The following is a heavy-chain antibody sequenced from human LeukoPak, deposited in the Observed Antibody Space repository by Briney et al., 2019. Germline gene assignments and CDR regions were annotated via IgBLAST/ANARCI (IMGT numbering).Heavy chain of an antibody. D-gene: IGHD2-2*01. CDR3: ARVGVVVRHFDY. J-gene: IGHJ4*02. CDR1: GGTFSSYA. CDR2: INPSGGST. Sequence: ASVKVSCKASGGTFSSYAISWVRQAPGQGLEWMGIINPSGGSTSYAQKFQGRVTMTRDTSTSTVYMELSSLRSEDTAVYYCARVGVVVRHFDYWGQGTLVTVSS. V-gene: IGHV1-46*01.